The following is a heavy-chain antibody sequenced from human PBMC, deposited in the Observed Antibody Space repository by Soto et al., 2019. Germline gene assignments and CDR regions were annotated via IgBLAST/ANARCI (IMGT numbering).Heavy chain of an antibody. V-gene: IGHV4-4*02. Sequence: PSETLSLTCAVSGGSFTSNNWWTWVRQPPGQGLEWIGEIYRTGSTNYNPSLKSRVTISLDKSENQFSLKVTSLTAADTAVYYCASRDPGTSVNYWGQGTLVTVSS. CDR3: ASRDPGTSVNY. D-gene: IGHD1-7*01. J-gene: IGHJ4*02. CDR2: IYRTGST. CDR1: GGSFTSNNW.